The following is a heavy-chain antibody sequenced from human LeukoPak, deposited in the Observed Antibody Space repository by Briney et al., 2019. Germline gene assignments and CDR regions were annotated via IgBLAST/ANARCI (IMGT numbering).Heavy chain of an antibody. CDR3: ARQFRPYYYDSSGYFDY. CDR2: IYTSGST. CDR1: GGSISNYC. Sequence: SGTLSLTCTVSGGSISNYCWNWIRQPPGKGLEWIGYIYTSGSTNYNPSLKSRVTISVDTSKNQLSLKLSSVTAADTAVYYCARQFRPYYYDSSGYFDYWGQGTLVTVSS. J-gene: IGHJ4*02. V-gene: IGHV4-4*09. D-gene: IGHD3-22*01.